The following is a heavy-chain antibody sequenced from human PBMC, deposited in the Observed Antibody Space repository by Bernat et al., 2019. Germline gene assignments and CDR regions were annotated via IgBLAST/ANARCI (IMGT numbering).Heavy chain of an antibody. CDR1: GFIFSSYG. CDR3: AREVVATITGAPLFDY. CDR2: IWYDGSNK. Sequence: QVQLVESGGGVVQPGRSLRLSCAASGFIFSSYGMHWVRQAPGKGLEWVAVIWYDGSNKYYADSVKGRFTISRDNSKNTLYLQMNSLRAEDTAVYYCAREVVATITGAPLFDYWGQGTLVTVSS. D-gene: IGHD5-12*01. V-gene: IGHV3-33*01. J-gene: IGHJ4*02.